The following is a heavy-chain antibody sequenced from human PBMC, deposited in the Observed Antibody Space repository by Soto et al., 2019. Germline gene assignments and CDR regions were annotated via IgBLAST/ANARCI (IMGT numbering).Heavy chain of an antibody. V-gene: IGHV1-58*01. CDR2: TVVGSGNT. Sequence: ASVKVSCKASGFTFTSSAVQWVRQARGQRLEWIGWTVVGSGNTNYAQKFQERVTITRDMSTSTAYMELSSLRSEDTALYYCAADHSIVGYYYYGMDVWGQGTTVTVSS. J-gene: IGHJ6*02. D-gene: IGHD3-16*02. CDR1: GFTFTSSA. CDR3: AADHSIVGYYYYGMDV.